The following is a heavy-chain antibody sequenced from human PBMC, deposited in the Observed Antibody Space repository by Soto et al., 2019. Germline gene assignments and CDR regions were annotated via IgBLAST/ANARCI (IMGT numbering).Heavy chain of an antibody. CDR3: ARNDLGYCSGGSCYSGWYFDL. CDR2: IWYDGSNK. D-gene: IGHD2-15*01. CDR1: GFTFSSYG. Sequence: QVQLVESGGGVVQPGRSLRLSCAASGFTFSSYGMHWVRQAPGKGLEWVAVIWYDGSNKYYADSVKGRFTISRDNSKNKLYLQMNSLRAEDTAVYYCARNDLGYCSGGSCYSGWYFDLWGRGTLVTVSS. J-gene: IGHJ2*01. V-gene: IGHV3-33*01.